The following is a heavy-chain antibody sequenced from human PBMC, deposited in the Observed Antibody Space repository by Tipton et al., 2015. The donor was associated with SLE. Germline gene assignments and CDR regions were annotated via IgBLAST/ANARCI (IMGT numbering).Heavy chain of an antibody. CDR1: GYSFTNYW. CDR3: ARHSGGKQTLYKPYYFGMDV. D-gene: IGHD3-10*01. J-gene: IGHJ6*02. V-gene: IGHV5-51*01. Sequence: LVQSGAEVKKPGESLKISCKGSGYSFTNYWIGWVRQMPGKGLEWMGIIYPGDSYTKYTPTFQGQVTISADKSIGTAYLQWSSLKASDPAMYYCARHSGGKQTLYKPYYFGMDVWGQGPTVPVSS. CDR2: IYPGDSYT.